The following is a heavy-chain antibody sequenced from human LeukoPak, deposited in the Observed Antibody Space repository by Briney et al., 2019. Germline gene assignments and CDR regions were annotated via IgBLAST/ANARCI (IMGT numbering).Heavy chain of an antibody. Sequence: GGSLRLSCTTSGFTFPDFGVSWVRQAPGQGLEWVGLITSRTYGGRTRYAAYGTGRFTISRDDSKRDAYLHMNSPETEDTAVYYCTRTYCGGDCYFDYWGQGILVTVSA. V-gene: IGHV3-49*04. CDR2: ITSRTYGGRT. CDR3: TRTYCGGDCYFDY. D-gene: IGHD2-21*02. J-gene: IGHJ4*01. CDR1: GFTFPDFG.